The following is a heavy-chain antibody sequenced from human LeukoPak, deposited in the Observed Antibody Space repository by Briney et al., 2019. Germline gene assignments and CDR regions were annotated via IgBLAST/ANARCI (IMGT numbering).Heavy chain of an antibody. V-gene: IGHV4-39*01. Sequence: SETLSLTCTVSGGSISRSNSYWGWIRQPPGKGLEWIGSIYFSGSTYYNPSLKSRVTISVDTSKNQFSLKLNSMTAADTAVYYCARGIVVVVAATTGFDPWGQGTLVTVSS. CDR2: IYFSGST. CDR3: ARGIVVVVAATTGFDP. J-gene: IGHJ5*02. D-gene: IGHD2-15*01. CDR1: GGSISRSNSY.